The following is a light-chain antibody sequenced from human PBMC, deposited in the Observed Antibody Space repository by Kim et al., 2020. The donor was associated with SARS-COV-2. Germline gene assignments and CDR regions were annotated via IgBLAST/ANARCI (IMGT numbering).Light chain of an antibody. CDR2: LGS. V-gene: IGKV2-28*01. CDR1: QSLLHSNGYNY. Sequence: VMTQSPLSLPVTPGEPASISCRSSQSLLHSNGYNYLDWYLQKPGQSPQLLIYLGSNRASGVPDRFSGIGSGTDFTLKISRVEAEDVGVYYCMQAVQAPGITFGQGTRLEIK. J-gene: IGKJ5*01. CDR3: MQAVQAPGIT.